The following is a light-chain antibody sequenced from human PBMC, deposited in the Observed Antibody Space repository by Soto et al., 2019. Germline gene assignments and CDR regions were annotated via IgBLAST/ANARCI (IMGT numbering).Light chain of an antibody. J-gene: IGLJ1*01. Sequence: QSALTQPASVSGSPGQSITISCSGTSSDVGVYNYVSWYQQHPGKAPKLMIYDVSNRPSGVSNRFSGSKSGNMASLTISGLQAEDEADYYCSSYRSSSPLYVFGTGTKLTVL. V-gene: IGLV2-14*01. CDR2: DVS. CDR3: SSYRSSSPLYV. CDR1: SSDVGVYNY.